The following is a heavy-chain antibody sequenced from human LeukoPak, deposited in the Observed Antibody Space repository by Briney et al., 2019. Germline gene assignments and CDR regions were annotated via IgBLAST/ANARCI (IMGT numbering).Heavy chain of an antibody. Sequence: GGSLRLSCAASGFTFSSYSMNWVRQAPGKGLEWVSYISSSSSTIYYADSVKGRFTISRDNAKNSLYLQMNSLRDEDTAVYYCAREVVSYDFWSGHYYFDYWGQGTLVTVSS. CDR3: AREVVSYDFWSGHYYFDY. V-gene: IGHV3-48*02. J-gene: IGHJ4*02. CDR1: GFTFSSYS. CDR2: ISSSSSTI. D-gene: IGHD3-3*01.